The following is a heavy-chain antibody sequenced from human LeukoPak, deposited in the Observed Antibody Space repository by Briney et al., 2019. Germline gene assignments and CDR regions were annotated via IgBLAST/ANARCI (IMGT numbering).Heavy chain of an antibody. D-gene: IGHD6-13*01. V-gene: IGHV3-23*01. CDR1: GFTFSSYA. Sequence: GGSLRLSCAASGFTFSSYAMSWVRQAPGKGLEWVSAISGSGGSTYYADPVKGRFTISRDNSKNTLYLQMNSLRAEDTAVYYCAKGTGGSWYGNWFDPWGQGTLVTVSS. J-gene: IGHJ5*02. CDR3: AKGTGGSWYGNWFDP. CDR2: ISGSGGST.